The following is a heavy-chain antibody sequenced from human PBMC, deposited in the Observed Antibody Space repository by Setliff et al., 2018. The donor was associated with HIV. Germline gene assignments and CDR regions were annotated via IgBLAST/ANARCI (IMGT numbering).Heavy chain of an antibody. Sequence: SETLSLTCAVSGYSLSSGYFWGWIRQPPGEGLEWIGSIYHSGSTYYNPSLKSRVTISVDTSKNQFSLKLSSVTAADTAVYYCASTSRRLGDSSGNEGAFDIWGQGTMVTVSS. CDR3: ASTSRRLGDSSGNEGAFDI. CDR2: IYHSGST. D-gene: IGHD3-22*01. CDR1: GYSLSSGYF. J-gene: IGHJ3*02. V-gene: IGHV4-38-2*01.